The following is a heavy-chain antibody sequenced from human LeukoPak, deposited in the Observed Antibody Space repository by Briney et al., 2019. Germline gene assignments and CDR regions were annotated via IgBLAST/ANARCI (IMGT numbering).Heavy chain of an antibody. CDR1: GFTFSDYY. CDR2: ISSSGSTI. V-gene: IGHV3-11*04. Sequence: GGSLRLSCAASGFTFSDYYMSWIRQAPGKGLEWVSYISSSGSTIYYADSGKGRFTISSDNAKDSLYLHMNGLRAEDTAVYYCAREGYYASGSLYRAPNDYWGQGTLVTVSS. J-gene: IGHJ4*02. CDR3: AREGYYASGSLYRAPNDY. D-gene: IGHD3-10*01.